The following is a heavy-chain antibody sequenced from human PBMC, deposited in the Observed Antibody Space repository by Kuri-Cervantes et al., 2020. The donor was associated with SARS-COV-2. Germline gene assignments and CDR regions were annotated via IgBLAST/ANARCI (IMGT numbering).Heavy chain of an antibody. Sequence: SCAVSGGSISSSNWWSWVRQPPGKGLEWIGEINHSGSTNYNPSLKSRVTISVDTSKNQFSLKLSSVTAADTAVYYCARGRSVKIVVVPAAILRYYYMDVWGKGTTVTVSS. J-gene: IGHJ6*03. D-gene: IGHD2-2*02. CDR2: INHSGST. CDR3: ARGRSVKIVVVPAAILRYYYMDV. V-gene: IGHV4-4*02. CDR1: GGSISSSNW.